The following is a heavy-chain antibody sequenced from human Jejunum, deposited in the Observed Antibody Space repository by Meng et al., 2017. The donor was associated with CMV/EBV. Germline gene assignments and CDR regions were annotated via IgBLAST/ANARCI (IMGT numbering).Heavy chain of an antibody. CDR1: VYTSTNFG. CDR3: ARVEVGITSGDY. D-gene: IGHD1-26*01. J-gene: IGHJ4*02. CDR2: INAYNGDT. V-gene: IGHV1-18*01. Sequence: GAALMISCRASVYTSTNFGISWVRQAHGRGLEWMAWINAYNGDTNYAPPLQGRVTMTTDTSTSTAYMELRSLRSDDTAVYYCARVEVGITSGDYWGQGTLVTVSS.